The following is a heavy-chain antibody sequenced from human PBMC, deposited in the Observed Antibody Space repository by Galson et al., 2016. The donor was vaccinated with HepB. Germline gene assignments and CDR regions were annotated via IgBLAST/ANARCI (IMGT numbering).Heavy chain of an antibody. CDR3: ARDGGQQVVRWERLRKVYYYYPMDV. Sequence: SLRLSCAASGFTFDDYTMHWVRQSPGKGLEWVSLISWDGRSPSYADSVKGRFTISRDNAKNSLYLQMNSLRDDDTAVYYCARDGGQQVVRWERLRKVYYYYPMDVWGQGTTVTVSS. CDR2: ISWDGRSP. V-gene: IGHV3-43*01. J-gene: IGHJ6*02. D-gene: IGHD6-13*01. CDR1: GFTFDDYT.